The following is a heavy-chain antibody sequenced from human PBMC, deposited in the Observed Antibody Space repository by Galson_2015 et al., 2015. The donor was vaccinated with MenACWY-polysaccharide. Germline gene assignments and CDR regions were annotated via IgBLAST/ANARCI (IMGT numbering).Heavy chain of an antibody. Sequence: SLRLSCAASGFTFSNHDMSWVRQAPGKGLEWISYISSSGATIYYADSVKGRFTISRDNAKNSLYLQMTSLRAEDTAVYYCARGLSTRWGRDFWGQGTLVTVSS. D-gene: IGHD2/OR15-2a*01. CDR1: GFTFSNHD. J-gene: IGHJ4*02. V-gene: IGHV3-48*03. CDR3: ARGLSTRWGRDF. CDR2: ISSSGATI.